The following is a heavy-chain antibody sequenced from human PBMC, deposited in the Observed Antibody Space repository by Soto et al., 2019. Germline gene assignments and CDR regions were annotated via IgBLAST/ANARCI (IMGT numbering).Heavy chain of an antibody. Sequence: PGGSLRLSCATSGFTFSNFVMRWVRQTPGKGLEWVSTITSTGGDTYYTDSVKGRFTISRDNSKNTLYLQMSSLRAEDTALYYCTKASSDRHHMDAWGQGTTVTVSS. CDR1: GFTFSNFV. J-gene: IGHJ6*02. CDR3: TKASSDRHHMDA. CDR2: ITSTGGDT. V-gene: IGHV3-23*01.